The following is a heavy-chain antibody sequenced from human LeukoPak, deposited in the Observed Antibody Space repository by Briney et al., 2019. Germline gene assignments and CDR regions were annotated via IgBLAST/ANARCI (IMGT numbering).Heavy chain of an antibody. CDR2: ISSSSSTI. CDR3: AREGWDLNALDI. D-gene: IGHD1-26*01. Sequence: PGGSLRLSCAASEFTSSSYSMNWVRQAPGKGLEWVSYISSSSSTIYYADSVKGRFTISRDNAKNSLYLQMDSLRADDTAVYYCAREGWDLNALDIWGQGTMVTVSP. V-gene: IGHV3-48*04. J-gene: IGHJ3*02. CDR1: EFTSSSYS.